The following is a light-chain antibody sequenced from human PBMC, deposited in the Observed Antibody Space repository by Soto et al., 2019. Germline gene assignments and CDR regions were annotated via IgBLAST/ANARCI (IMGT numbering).Light chain of an antibody. CDR1: SSNIGSGYD. CDR3: QSYDSRLSGYV. Sequence: QSVLTQPPSVSGAPGQRVTISCTVKSSNIGSGYDVHWYQQLPGTAPKLLIYGNGNRPSGVPDRFSVSESGTSASLAITGLQAEDEADYYCQSYDSRLSGYVFGTGTKVTVL. V-gene: IGLV1-40*01. CDR2: GNG. J-gene: IGLJ1*01.